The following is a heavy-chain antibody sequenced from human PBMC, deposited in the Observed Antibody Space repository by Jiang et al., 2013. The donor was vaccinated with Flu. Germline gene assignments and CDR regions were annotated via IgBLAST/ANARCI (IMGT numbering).Heavy chain of an antibody. CDR3: GKSSVSSPKNFDY. CDR1: GFTFSSYA. J-gene: IGHJ4*02. V-gene: IGHV3-23*01. Sequence: SCAASGFTFSSYAMTWVRQAPGKGLEWVSAVSGGGSGTYYADSVKGRFTISRDNSKNTLYLQMNSLRAEDTAVYYCGKSSVSSPKNFDYWGQGTLVTVSS. CDR2: VSGGGSGT. D-gene: IGHD1-26*01.